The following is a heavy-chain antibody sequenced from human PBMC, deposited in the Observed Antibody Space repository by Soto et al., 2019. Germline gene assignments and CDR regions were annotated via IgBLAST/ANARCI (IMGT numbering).Heavy chain of an antibody. CDR1: GFTFSSYA. CDR2: ISGSGGST. J-gene: IGHJ4*02. CDR3: AKAFHDSSGYYYDGDDY. Sequence: EVQLLESGGGLVQPGGSLRLSCAASGFTFSSYAMSWVRQAPGKGLEWVSAISGSGGSTYYADSVKGRFTISRDNSKNTQYLQMNSLRAEDTAVYYCAKAFHDSSGYYYDGDDYWGQGTLVTVSS. V-gene: IGHV3-23*01. D-gene: IGHD3-22*01.